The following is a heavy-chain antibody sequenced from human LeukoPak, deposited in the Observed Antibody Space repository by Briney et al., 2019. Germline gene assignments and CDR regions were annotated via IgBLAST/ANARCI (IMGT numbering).Heavy chain of an antibody. Sequence: ASVKVSCKASGYTFTGYYIHWVRQAPGQGLEWMGWINPNSGDTDYAQKFQGRVSMTRDTSISTAYMELSRLRSDDTAVYYCARTIPGTLDSWGQGTLGTVSS. V-gene: IGHV1-2*02. D-gene: IGHD1-14*01. CDR1: GYTFTGYY. CDR3: ARTIPGTLDS. CDR2: INPNSGDT. J-gene: IGHJ4*02.